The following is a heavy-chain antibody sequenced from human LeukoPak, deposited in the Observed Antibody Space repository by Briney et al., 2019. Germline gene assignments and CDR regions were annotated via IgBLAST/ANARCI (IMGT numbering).Heavy chain of an antibody. D-gene: IGHD1-1*01. Sequence: PGGYLRLSCAASGFTVSSNYMSWVRQAPGKVLECVSLIYSGGSTSYADSVKGRFTFSGDNSKNTLYLQMNSLRAEDTAVYYCARDRVNWNDVDGLFDYWGQGTLVTVYS. V-gene: IGHV3-53*01. CDR3: ARDRVNWNDVDGLFDY. J-gene: IGHJ4*02. CDR1: GFTVSSNY. CDR2: IYSGGST.